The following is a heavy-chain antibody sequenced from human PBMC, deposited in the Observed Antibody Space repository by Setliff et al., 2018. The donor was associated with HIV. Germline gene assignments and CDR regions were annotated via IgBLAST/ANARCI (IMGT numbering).Heavy chain of an antibody. J-gene: IGHJ4*02. CDR2: ISAYNGNT. CDR1: GYTFTSYG. CDR3: ARGRSRIAARHCFDY. V-gene: IGHV1-18*01. Sequence: ASVKVSCKASGYTFTSYGISWVRQAPGQGLEWMGWISAYNGNTNYAQKLQGRVTMTTDTSTSTAYMELRSLRSDDTAVYYCARGRSRIAARHCFDYWGRGTLVTVSS. D-gene: IGHD6-6*01.